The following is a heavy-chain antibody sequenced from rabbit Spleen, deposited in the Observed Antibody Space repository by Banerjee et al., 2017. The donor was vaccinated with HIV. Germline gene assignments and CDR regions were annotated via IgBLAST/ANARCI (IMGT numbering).Heavy chain of an antibody. CDR2: IDTGSSDFT. J-gene: IGHJ6*01. CDR1: GVSFSGSSY. D-gene: IGHD8-1*01. CDR3: ARDTGSSFSSYGMDL. V-gene: IGHV1S40*01. Sequence: QSLEESGGDLVKPGASLTLTCIASGVSFSGSSYMCWVRQAPGKGLEWIACIDTGSSDFTYFASWAKGRFTCSKTSSTTVTLQMTSLTAADTATYFCARDTGSSFSSYGMDLWGPGTLVTVS.